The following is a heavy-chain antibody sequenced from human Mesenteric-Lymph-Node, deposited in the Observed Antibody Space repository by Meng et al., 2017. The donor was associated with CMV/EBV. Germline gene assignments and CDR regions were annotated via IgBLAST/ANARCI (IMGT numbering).Heavy chain of an antibody. CDR3: ARSPFGYCSSTSCYTNPYYFDY. CDR2: IYYSGST. Sequence: GSLRLSCAVSGGSISSYYWSWIRQPPGKGLEWIGYIYYSGSTNYNPSLKSRVTISVDTSKNQFSLKLSSVTAADTAVYYCARSPFGYCSSTSCYTNPYYFDYWGQGTLVTVSS. J-gene: IGHJ4*02. V-gene: IGHV4-59*01. D-gene: IGHD2-2*02. CDR1: GGSISSYY.